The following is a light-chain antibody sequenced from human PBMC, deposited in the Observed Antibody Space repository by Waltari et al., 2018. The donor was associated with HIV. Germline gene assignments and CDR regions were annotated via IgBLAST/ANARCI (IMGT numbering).Light chain of an antibody. V-gene: IGLV1-40*01. CDR1: SSNIGAGYD. CDR3: QSYDSSLNNHVL. J-gene: IGLJ2*01. Sequence: QSVLTQPPSVSGAPGQRVTIPCTGSSSNIGAGYDVHWYQQLPGAAPKLLIHRCLFSDSKSGTSASLSITGLQSEDETDYYCQSYDSSLNNHVLFGGGTKLTVL.